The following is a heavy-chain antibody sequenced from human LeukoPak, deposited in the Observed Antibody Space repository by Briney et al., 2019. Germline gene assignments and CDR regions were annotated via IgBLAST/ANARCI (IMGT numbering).Heavy chain of an antibody. CDR1: TGAMSRGGYY. CDR2: IYRSGDT. CDR3: ARHEYSSSSDYFDY. V-gene: IGHV4-30-2*01. J-gene: IGHJ4*02. Sequence: SETLSLTCTVSTGAMSRGGYYWSWIRQPPGQGLEWIGYIYRSGDTYYNPSLESRVTISLDRSVNQFSLRLSSVTAADTAIYYCARHEYSSSSDYFDYWGQGTLVTVSS. D-gene: IGHD6-6*01.